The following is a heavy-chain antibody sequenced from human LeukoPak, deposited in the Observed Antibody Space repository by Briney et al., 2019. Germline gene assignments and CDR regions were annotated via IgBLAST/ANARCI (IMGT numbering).Heavy chain of an antibody. CDR1: GSSMSSYS. CDR2: VYSSGST. CDR3: ARATWEVLRNAFDI. Sequence: SETLSLTCSVSGSSMSSYSWSWIRQTAGEGLEWIGHVYSSGSTNYKSSLRSRVTMSVDTSKNQFSLNLTSMTAADTAVYYCARATWEVLRNAFDIWGQGTMVTVSS. V-gene: IGHV4-4*07. J-gene: IGHJ3*02. D-gene: IGHD1-1*01.